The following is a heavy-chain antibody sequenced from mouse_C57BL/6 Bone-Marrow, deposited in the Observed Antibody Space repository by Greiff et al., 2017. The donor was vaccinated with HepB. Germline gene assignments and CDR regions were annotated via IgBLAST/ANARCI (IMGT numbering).Heavy chain of an antibody. Sequence: QVQLKESGPELVKPGASVKISCKASGYAFSSSWMNWVKQRPGKGLEWIGRIYPGDGDTNYNGKFKGKATLTADKSSSTAYMQLSSLTSEDSAVYFCARLGYYDWGQGTTLTVSS. CDR1: GYAFSSSW. CDR3: ARLGYYD. D-gene: IGHD1-1*01. CDR2: IYPGDGDT. V-gene: IGHV1-82*01. J-gene: IGHJ2*01.